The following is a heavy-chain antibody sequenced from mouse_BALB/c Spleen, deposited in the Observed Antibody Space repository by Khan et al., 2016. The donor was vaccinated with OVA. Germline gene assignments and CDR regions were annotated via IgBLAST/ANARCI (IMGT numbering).Heavy chain of an antibody. V-gene: IGHV3-2*02. J-gene: IGHJ4*01. Sequence: EVQLVESGPGLVKPSQSLSLTCTVTGYSITSDYAWNWIRQFPGNKLEWMGYISSTGSTSYNPSLKSRISFTRDTSKNQFFLQLKSVTTKDAATDYCARTLYYCDGYALDCWGPGTSVTVSS. CDR1: GYSITSDYA. CDR3: ARTLYYCDGYALDC. D-gene: IGHD2-1*01. CDR2: ISSTGST.